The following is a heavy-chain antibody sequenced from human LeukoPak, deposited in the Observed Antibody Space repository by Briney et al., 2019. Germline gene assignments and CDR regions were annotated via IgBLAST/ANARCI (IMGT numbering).Heavy chain of an antibody. CDR3: ATLSNYGDYRVGWFDP. Sequence: WASVKVSCKASGYTFTSYGISWVRQAPGKGLEWMGGFDPEDGETIYAQKFQGRVTMTEDTSTDTAYMELSSLRSEDTAVYYCATLSNYGDYRVGWFDPWGQGTLVTVSS. D-gene: IGHD4-17*01. V-gene: IGHV1-24*01. J-gene: IGHJ5*02. CDR2: FDPEDGET. CDR1: GYTFTSYG.